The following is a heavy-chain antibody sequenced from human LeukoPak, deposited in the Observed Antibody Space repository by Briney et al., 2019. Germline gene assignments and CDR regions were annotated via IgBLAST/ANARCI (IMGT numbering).Heavy chain of an antibody. CDR1: GYTFTSYA. CDR3: ARDAPYNWNDEDYFDY. CDR2: INTNTGNP. V-gene: IGHV7-4-1*02. Sequence: AASVKVSCKASGYTFTSYAMNWVRQAPGQGLEWMGWINTNTGNPTYAQGFTGRFVFSLDTSVSTAYLQISSLKAEDTAVYYCARDAPYNWNDEDYFDYWGQGTLVTVSS. D-gene: IGHD1-1*01. J-gene: IGHJ4*02.